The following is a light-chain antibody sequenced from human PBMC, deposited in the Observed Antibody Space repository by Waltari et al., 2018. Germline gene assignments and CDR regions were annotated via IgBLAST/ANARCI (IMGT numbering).Light chain of an antibody. Sequence: DIVMTQSPDSLAVSLVERATINRKSSQSVLYSSNNKNYLAWYQQKPGQPPKLLIYWASTRESGVPDRFSGSGSGTDFTLTISSLQAEDVAVYYCQQYYSTPPTFGQGTKVEIK. CDR2: WAS. CDR3: QQYYSTPPT. J-gene: IGKJ1*01. CDR1: QSVLYSSNNKNY. V-gene: IGKV4-1*01.